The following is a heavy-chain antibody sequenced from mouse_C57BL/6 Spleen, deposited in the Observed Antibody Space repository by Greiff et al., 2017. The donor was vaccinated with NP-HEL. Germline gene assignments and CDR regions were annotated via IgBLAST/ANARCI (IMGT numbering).Heavy chain of an antibody. CDR1: GFSLTSYA. Sequence: VQLVESGPGLVAPSQTLSISCTASGFSLTSYAISWVRQPPGKGLEWLGVIWPGGGTNYNSAPKSRQSTSKDNSKCQASSKMNSLQNDDTARYYCARRGYGYGGGYFEVWGTGTTVTVSS. V-gene: IGHV2-9-1*01. CDR2: IWPGGGT. CDR3: ARRGYGYGGGYFEV. D-gene: IGHD2-2*01. J-gene: IGHJ1*03.